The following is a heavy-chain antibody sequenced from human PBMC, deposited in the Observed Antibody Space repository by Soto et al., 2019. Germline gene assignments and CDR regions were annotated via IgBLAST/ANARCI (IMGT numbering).Heavy chain of an antibody. CDR2: IRSKANSYAT. V-gene: IGHV3-73*02. Sequence: EVQLVESGGGLVQPGGSLELSCAASGFTFSGSAMHWVRQASGKGLEWVGRIRSKANSYATAYAASVKGRFTISRDDSKNTAYLQMNSLKTEDTAVYYCTSQENDSSGYYYGYYYYGMDVWGQGTTVTVSS. J-gene: IGHJ6*02. CDR3: TSQENDSSGYYYGYYYYGMDV. CDR1: GFTFSGSA. D-gene: IGHD3-22*01.